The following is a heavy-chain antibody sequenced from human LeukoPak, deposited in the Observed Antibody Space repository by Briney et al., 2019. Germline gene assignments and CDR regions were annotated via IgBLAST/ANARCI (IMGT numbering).Heavy chain of an antibody. Sequence: GGSLRLSCAASGFTFSGYGMHWVRQAPGKGLEWVAVIWYDGSNKYYADSVKGRFTISRDNSKNTLYLQMNSLRAEDTAVYYCARDRGSGWPLYYYYGMDVWGQGTTVTVSS. V-gene: IGHV3-33*01. CDR3: ARDRGSGWPLYYYYGMDV. J-gene: IGHJ6*02. CDR2: IWYDGSNK. CDR1: GFTFSGYG. D-gene: IGHD6-19*01.